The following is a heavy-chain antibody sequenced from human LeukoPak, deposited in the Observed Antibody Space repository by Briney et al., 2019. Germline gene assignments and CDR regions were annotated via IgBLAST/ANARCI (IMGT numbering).Heavy chain of an antibody. Sequence: PSETLSLTCTVSGGSISSNYWSWIRQPPGKGLEWIGYIYSSGSTNYNPSLKSRVTMSVDTSRNQFSLRLTSVTAADTAVYYCARTVRQWLANDAFDIWGQGTMVTVSS. CDR3: ARTVRQWLANDAFDI. CDR1: GGSISSNY. D-gene: IGHD6-19*01. J-gene: IGHJ3*02. CDR2: IYSSGST. V-gene: IGHV4-59*01.